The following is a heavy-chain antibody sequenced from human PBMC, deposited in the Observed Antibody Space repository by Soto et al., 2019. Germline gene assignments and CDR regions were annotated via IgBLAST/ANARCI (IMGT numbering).Heavy chain of an antibody. D-gene: IGHD2-15*01. CDR2: FDPEDDAT. Sequence: ASVKVSCKASGYTFTSYYMHWVRQAPGQGLEWMGGFDPEDDATIYAQNFQGRVTMTEDTSTDTAYMELSSLRSEDTAVYYCARDLGGWPDYWGQGTLVTVSS. J-gene: IGHJ4*02. CDR3: ARDLGGWPDY. CDR1: GYTFTSYY. V-gene: IGHV1-24*01.